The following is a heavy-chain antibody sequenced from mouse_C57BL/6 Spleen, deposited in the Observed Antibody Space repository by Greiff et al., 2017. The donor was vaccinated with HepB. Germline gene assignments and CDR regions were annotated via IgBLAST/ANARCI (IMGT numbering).Heavy chain of an antibody. CDR2: IDPETGGT. J-gene: IGHJ1*03. CDR3: TRLVDGYYWYFDV. V-gene: IGHV1-15*01. Sequence: VQLQQSGAELVRPGASVTLSCKASGYTFTDYEMHWVKQTPVHGLEWIGAIDPETGGTAYNQKFQGKAILTADKSSSTAYMELRSLTSEDSAVYYCTRLVDGYYWYFDVWGTGTTVTVSS. CDR1: GYTFTDYE. D-gene: IGHD2-3*01.